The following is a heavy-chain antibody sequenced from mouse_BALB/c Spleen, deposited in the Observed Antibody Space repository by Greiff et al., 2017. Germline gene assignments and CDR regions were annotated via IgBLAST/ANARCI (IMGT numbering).Heavy chain of an antibody. J-gene: IGHJ3*01. CDR2: INPSSGYT. Sequence: VQLQQSAAELARPGASVKMSCKASGYTFTSYTMHWVKQRPGQGLEWIGYINPSSGYTEYNQKFKDKTTLTADKSSSTAYMQLSSLTSEDSAVYYCARGGYGKSWFAYWGQGTLVTVSA. D-gene: IGHD2-10*02. CDR1: GYTFTSYT. V-gene: IGHV1-4*02. CDR3: ARGGYGKSWFAY.